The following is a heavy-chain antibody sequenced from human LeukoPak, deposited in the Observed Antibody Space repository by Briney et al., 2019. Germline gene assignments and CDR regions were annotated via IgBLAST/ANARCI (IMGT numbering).Heavy chain of an antibody. V-gene: IGHV3-21*01. Sequence: GGSLRLSCAAFGFTFTRYNMNWVRQAPGKGLEWVSSISSTGTYIYYRDSLKGRFTISRDNAKNSLYLQMNSLRAEDTAVYYCASDQYTCSGGTCFAHGLDSWGQGTLVTVSS. CDR3: ASDQYTCSGGTCFAHGLDS. J-gene: IGHJ5*01. D-gene: IGHD2-15*01. CDR2: ISSTGTYI. CDR1: GFTFTRYN.